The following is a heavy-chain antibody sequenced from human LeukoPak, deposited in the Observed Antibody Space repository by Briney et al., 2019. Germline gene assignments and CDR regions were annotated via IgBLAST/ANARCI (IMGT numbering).Heavy chain of an antibody. CDR1: GGTFSSYA. J-gene: IGHJ6*03. CDR2: IIPIFGTA. Sequence: ASVKVSCKASGGTFSSYAISWVRQAPGQGLEWMGGIIPIFGTANYAQKFQGSVTITTDESTSTAYMELSSLRSEDTAVYYCARALMVVPAATHYYYYYYMEVWGKGTTVTVSS. V-gene: IGHV1-69*05. CDR3: ARALMVVPAATHYYYYYYMEV. D-gene: IGHD2-2*01.